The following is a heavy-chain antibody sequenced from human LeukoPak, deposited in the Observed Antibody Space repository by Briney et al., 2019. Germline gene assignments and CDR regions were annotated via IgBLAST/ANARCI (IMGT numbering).Heavy chain of an antibody. D-gene: IGHD2-15*01. V-gene: IGHV1-18*01. J-gene: IGHJ6*03. CDR3: ARDRDICSGGTCYSYYMDV. CDR1: GYTFTSYG. CDR2: ISAYNGNT. Sequence: ASVKVSCKASGYTFTSYGISWVRQAPGQGLEWMGWISAYNGNTNYAQKLQGRVTMTTDTSTSTAYMELRSLRSDDTAVYYCARDRDICSGGTCYSYYMDVWGKGTTVTISS.